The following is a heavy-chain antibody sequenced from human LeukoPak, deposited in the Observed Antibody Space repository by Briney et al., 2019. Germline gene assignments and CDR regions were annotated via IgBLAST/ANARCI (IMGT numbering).Heavy chain of an antibody. D-gene: IGHD2-21*01. J-gene: IGHJ4*02. CDR2: ISSSGTSI. CDR1: GFTFSSYG. CDR3: AREAASCGGDCLDY. Sequence: GGSLRLSCAASGFTFSSYGMHWVRQAPGKGLEWISYISSSGTSIYYANSVKGRFTVSRDNAKNTVHLQMNTLRAEDTALYYCAREAASCGGDCLDYWGQGTLVTVSS. V-gene: IGHV3-48*04.